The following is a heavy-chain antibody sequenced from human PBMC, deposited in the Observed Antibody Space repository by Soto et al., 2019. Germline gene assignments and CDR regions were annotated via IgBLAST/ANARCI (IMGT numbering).Heavy chain of an antibody. Sequence: QVQLQQWGAGLLKPSETLSLTCAVYGGSFSGYYWSWIRQPPGKGLEWIGEINHSGSTNYNPSLKSRVTISVDTSKNQFSLKLSSVTAADTAVYYCARRQKVVLRYFDWLNNWFDPWGQGTLVTVSS. V-gene: IGHV4-34*01. CDR2: INHSGST. D-gene: IGHD3-9*01. J-gene: IGHJ5*02. CDR1: GGSFSGYY. CDR3: ARRQKVVLRYFDWLNNWFDP.